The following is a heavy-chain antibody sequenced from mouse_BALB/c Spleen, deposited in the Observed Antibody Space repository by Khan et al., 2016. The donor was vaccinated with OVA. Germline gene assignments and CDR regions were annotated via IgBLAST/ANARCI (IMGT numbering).Heavy chain of an antibody. J-gene: IGHJ3*01. CDR2: NNRGSGNS. CDR3: ERERSDWFAY. V-gene: IGHV1-77*01. Sequence: QVQLQQSGAELAKPGASVKLSCTASGYTFTNYYIYWVKQRTGQSLEWIGDNNRGSGNSYYNEKFKGKATLTADKSYNTVFVQLSSLTSDDSAVDFCERERSDWFAYWGQGTLVTVSA. CDR1: GYTFTNYY.